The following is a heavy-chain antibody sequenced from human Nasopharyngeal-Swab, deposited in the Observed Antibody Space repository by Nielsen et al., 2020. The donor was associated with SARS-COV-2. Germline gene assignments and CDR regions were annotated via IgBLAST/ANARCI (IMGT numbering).Heavy chain of an antibody. CDR1: GGSFSGYY. Sequence: GSLRLSCAVYGGSFSGYYWSWIRQPPGKGLEWIGEINHSGSTNYNPSLKSRVTISVDTSKNQFSLKLSSVTAADTAVYYCARVLAARRKDYYYYYYMDVWGKGTTVTVSS. D-gene: IGHD6-6*01. V-gene: IGHV4-34*01. J-gene: IGHJ6*03. CDR3: ARVLAARRKDYYYYYYMDV. CDR2: INHSGST.